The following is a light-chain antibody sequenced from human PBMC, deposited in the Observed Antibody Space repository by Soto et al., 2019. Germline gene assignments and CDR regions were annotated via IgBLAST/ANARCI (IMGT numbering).Light chain of an antibody. CDR1: SSDVGGYNY. CDR2: DVS. Sequence: QSALTQPASVSGSPGQSITISCTGTSSDVGGYNYVSWYQQHPGKAPKLMIYDVSNRPSGVSYRFSGSKSGNTASLTISGLQAEDEADYYCCSYTSSSTLFGGGTKLTVL. CDR3: CSYTSSSTL. V-gene: IGLV2-14*01. J-gene: IGLJ2*01.